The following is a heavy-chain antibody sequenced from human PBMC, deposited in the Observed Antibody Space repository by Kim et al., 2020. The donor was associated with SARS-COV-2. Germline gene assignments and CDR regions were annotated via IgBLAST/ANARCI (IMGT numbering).Heavy chain of an antibody. Sequence: SETLSLTCAVYGGSFSGYYWSWIRQPPGKGLEWIGEINHSGSTNYNPSLKSRVTISVDTSKNQFSLKLSSVTAADTAVYYCARLGVGLRWGQGTLVTVSS. V-gene: IGHV4-34*01. CDR2: INHSGST. CDR1: GGSFSGYY. D-gene: IGHD2-15*01. J-gene: IGHJ4*02. CDR3: ARLGVGLR.